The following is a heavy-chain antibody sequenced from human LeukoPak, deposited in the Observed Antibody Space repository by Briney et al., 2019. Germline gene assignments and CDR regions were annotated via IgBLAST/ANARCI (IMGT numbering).Heavy chain of an antibody. CDR1: GFTFSSYA. CDR3: ARDRDSSGYYLYYYYYYMDV. CDR2: ISYDGSNK. V-gene: IGHV3-30*04. J-gene: IGHJ6*03. D-gene: IGHD3-22*01. Sequence: GGSLRLSCAASGFTFSSYAMHWVRQAPGKGLEWVAVISYDGSNKYYADSVKGRFTISRDNSKNTLYLQMNSLRAEDTAVYYCARDRDSSGYYLYYYYYYMDVWGKGTTVTVSS.